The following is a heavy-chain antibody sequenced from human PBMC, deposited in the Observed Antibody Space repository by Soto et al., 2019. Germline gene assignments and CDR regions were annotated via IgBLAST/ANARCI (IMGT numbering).Heavy chain of an antibody. Sequence: QVQLVESGGGVVQPGRSLRLSCAASGFTFISYAMHWVRQAPGKGLEWGAVISFDGSTEYYADSVKGRFTISRDNSKNTVYLQMNSLRSEDTAVYYCARSRHGSGSYTHFYCGLDVWGQGTTVTVSS. CDR3: ARSRHGSGSYTHFYCGLDV. V-gene: IGHV3-30-3*01. CDR2: ISFDGSTE. J-gene: IGHJ6*02. CDR1: GFTFISYA. D-gene: IGHD3-10*01.